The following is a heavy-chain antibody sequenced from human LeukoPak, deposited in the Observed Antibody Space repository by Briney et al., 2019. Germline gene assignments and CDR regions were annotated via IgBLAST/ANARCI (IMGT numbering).Heavy chain of an antibody. V-gene: IGHV5-51*01. CDR1: GYSFINYW. CDR3: ARGLGDSSGYYYNYFDY. J-gene: IGHJ4*02. CDR2: IYPGDSDT. D-gene: IGHD3-22*01. Sequence: GESLKISCKGSGYSFINYWIGWVRQMPGKGLEWMGIIYPGDSDTRYSPSFQGQVTISADKSISTAYLQWSSLKASDTAMYYCARGLGDSSGYYYNYFDYWGQGTLVTVSP.